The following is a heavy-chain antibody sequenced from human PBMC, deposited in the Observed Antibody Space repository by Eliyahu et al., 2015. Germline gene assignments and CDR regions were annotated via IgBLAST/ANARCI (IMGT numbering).Heavy chain of an antibody. V-gene: IGHV7-4-1*02. CDR2: INTNTGNP. CDR3: AREWFRELWHPTPNDWLDY. CDR1: GSTFTXXA. J-gene: IGHJ4*02. Sequence: QVQLVQSGSELKXPGASVKXSXKASGSTFTXXAXNWVRQAPGQGLEWMGWINTNTGNPTYAQGFTGRFVFSLDTSVSTAYLQISSLKAEDTAVYYCAREWFRELWHPTPNDWLDYWGQGTLVTVSS. D-gene: IGHD3-10*01.